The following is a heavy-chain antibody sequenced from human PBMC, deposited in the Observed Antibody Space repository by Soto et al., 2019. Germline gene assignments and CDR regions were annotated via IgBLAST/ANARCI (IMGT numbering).Heavy chain of an antibody. V-gene: IGHV1-69*12. CDR3: ARDSVTTVTTDPYNWFAP. CDR2: IIPIFGTA. CDR1: GGTFSSYA. J-gene: IGHJ5*02. D-gene: IGHD4-17*01. Sequence: QVQLVQSGAEVKKPGSSVKVSCKASGGTFSSYAISWVRQAPGQGLEWMGGIIPIFGTANYAQKFQGRVTITADESTSTADMELTSLRPEDTAVYYCARDSVTTVTTDPYNWFAPWGQGTLVTVSS.